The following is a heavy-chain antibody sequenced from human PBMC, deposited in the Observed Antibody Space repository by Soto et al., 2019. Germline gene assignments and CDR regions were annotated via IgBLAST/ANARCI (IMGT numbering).Heavy chain of an antibody. D-gene: IGHD3-10*01. V-gene: IGHV1-18*01. CDR2: IRVYNGDT. J-gene: IGHJ5*02. CDR3: ARGDRRPNS. CDR1: GYDFTNYG. Sequence: QVQLVQSGAEVKKTGASVKVSCKASGYDFTNYGITWVRQAPGQGLDWVGWIRVYNGDTKYAQKFQGRVTLTTDTSTTTAYMELRSLRSDDTAVYYCARGDRRPNSWGQGTLVTVSS.